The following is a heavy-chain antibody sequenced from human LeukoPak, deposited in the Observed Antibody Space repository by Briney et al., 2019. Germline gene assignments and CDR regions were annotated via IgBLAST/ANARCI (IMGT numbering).Heavy chain of an antibody. V-gene: IGHV3-30*02. D-gene: IGHD5-12*01. J-gene: IGHJ4*02. CDR3: AKETRGSYSDY. CDR1: GFNFETHA. Sequence: GGSLRLSCSASGFNFETHAMHWVRQAPGKGLEWVAFISYDGSNRYYADSVKGRFTISRDNSKNTLYLQMNSLRAEDTAVYYCAKETRGSYSDYWGQGTLVTVSS. CDR2: ISYDGSNR.